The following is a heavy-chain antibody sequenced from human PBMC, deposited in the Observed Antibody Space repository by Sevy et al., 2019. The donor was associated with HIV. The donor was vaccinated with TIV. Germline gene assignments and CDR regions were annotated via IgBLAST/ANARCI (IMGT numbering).Heavy chain of an antibody. V-gene: IGHV3-30*02. D-gene: IGHD1-26*01. CDR1: GFTFSSYG. Sequence: GGSLRLSCAASGFTFSSYGMHWVRQAPGKGLEWVAFIRYDGSNKYYADSVKGRFTISRDNSKNTLYLQMNSRRAEDTAVYYCAKDGSGSYFSSYYFDYWGQGTLVTVSS. J-gene: IGHJ4*02. CDR3: AKDGSGSYFSSYYFDY. CDR2: IRYDGSNK.